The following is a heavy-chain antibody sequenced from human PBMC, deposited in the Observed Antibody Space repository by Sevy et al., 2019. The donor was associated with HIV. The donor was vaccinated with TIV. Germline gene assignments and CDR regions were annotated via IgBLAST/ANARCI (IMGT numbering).Heavy chain of an antibody. CDR1: GFTLSTYS. CDR2: IRYDGSNK. Sequence: GGSLRLSCAASGFTLSTYSIHWVRQAPGKGLEWVAVIRYDGSNKYYADSVKGRFTISRDNSKNTLYLQMNSLRAEDTAVYYCARDRLGITISAEWGGGMDVWGQGTTVTVSS. CDR3: ARDRLGITISAEWGGGMDV. V-gene: IGHV3-33*01. J-gene: IGHJ6*02. D-gene: IGHD3-3*01.